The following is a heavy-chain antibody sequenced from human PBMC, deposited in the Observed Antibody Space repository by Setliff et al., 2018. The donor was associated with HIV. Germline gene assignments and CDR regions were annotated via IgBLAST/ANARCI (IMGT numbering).Heavy chain of an antibody. CDR2: SGDT. V-gene: IGHV4-4*07. J-gene: IGHJ4*02. D-gene: IGHD1-1*01. CDR1: GGSITGYY. CDR3: ARIDPGKFWSLDC. Sequence: SETLSLTCSVSGGSITGYYWSWIRQPAGKDMEWIGRSGDTVYNPSLESRVTISVDTSRNQFSLRLSSVTAADTAVYYCARIDPGKFWSLDCWGRGTRVTV.